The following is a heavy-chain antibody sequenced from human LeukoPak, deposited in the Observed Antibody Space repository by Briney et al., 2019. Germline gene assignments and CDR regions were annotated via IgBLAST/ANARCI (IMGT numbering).Heavy chain of an antibody. J-gene: IGHJ3*02. Sequence: VGSLRLSCAASGFTFSSYGMHWVRQAPGKGLEWLAAISHDGSKKYYADSVNGRFTISRDNSKNTLWLQMNSLRAEDTAVYYCAKWDYAGMSRAFDIWGQGTLVTFSS. V-gene: IGHV3-30*18. D-gene: IGHD3-16*01. CDR2: ISHDGSKK. CDR1: GFTFSSYG. CDR3: AKWDYAGMSRAFDI.